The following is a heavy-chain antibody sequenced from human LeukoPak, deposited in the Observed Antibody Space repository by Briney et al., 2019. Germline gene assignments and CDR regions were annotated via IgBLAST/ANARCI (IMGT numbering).Heavy chain of an antibody. CDR3: TTDGARGSWFDP. V-gene: IGHV3-15*07. CDR1: GFTFTSYS. J-gene: IGHJ5*02. CDR2: IRSKADGGTT. D-gene: IGHD3-16*01. Sequence: PGGSLRLSCAASGFTFTSYSMNWVRQTPGKGLEWVGRIRSKADGGTTDYAEPVKGRFTISRDDSKNMLYLQMNSLKTEDTAVYYCTTDGARGSWFDPWGQGTLVTVSS.